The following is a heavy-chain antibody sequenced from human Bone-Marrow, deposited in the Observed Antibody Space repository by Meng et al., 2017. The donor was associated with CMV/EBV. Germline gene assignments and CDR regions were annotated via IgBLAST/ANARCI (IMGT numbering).Heavy chain of an antibody. CDR3: ARRHYDFWSGYNGFDP. J-gene: IGHJ5*02. Sequence: SETLSLTCTVSGGSISTYYWSWIRQPPGKGLEWIGYIYSSGSTNYNPSLKSRVTISVDTSKNQFSLRLSSVTAADTAVYYCARRHYDFWSGYNGFDPWGQGTLVTVSS. CDR2: IYSSGST. V-gene: IGHV4-59*01. D-gene: IGHD3-3*01. CDR1: GGSISTYY.